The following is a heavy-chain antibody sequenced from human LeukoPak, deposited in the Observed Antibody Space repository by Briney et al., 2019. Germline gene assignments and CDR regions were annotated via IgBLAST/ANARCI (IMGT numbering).Heavy chain of an antibody. CDR2: ISYDGSNK. CDR3: ARVLNHYYDSSGFDY. D-gene: IGHD3-22*01. V-gene: IGHV3-30*04. J-gene: IGHJ4*02. Sequence: GGSLRLSCAASGFTFSSYAMHWVRQAPGKGLEWVAVISYDGSNKYYADSVKGRFTISRDNSKNTLYLQMNSLRAEDTAVYYCARVLNHYYDSSGFDYWGQGTLVTVSS. CDR1: GFTFSSYA.